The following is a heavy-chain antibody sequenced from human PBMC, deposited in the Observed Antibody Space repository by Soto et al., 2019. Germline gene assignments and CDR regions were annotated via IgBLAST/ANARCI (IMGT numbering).Heavy chain of an antibody. CDR2: FDPEDGET. Sequence: GASVKVSCKVSGYTLTELSMHWVRQAPGKGLEWMGGFDPEDGETIYAQKFQGRVTMTEDTSTDTAYMELSSLRSEDTAVYYCATPWVNKDIVVVPAKIGWFDPWGQGTLVTVSS. J-gene: IGHJ5*02. V-gene: IGHV1-24*01. CDR3: ATPWVNKDIVVVPAKIGWFDP. CDR1: GYTLTELS. D-gene: IGHD2-2*01.